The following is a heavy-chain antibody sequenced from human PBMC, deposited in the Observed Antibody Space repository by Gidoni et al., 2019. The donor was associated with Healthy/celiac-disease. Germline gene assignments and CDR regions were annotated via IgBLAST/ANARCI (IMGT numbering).Heavy chain of an antibody. V-gene: IGHV2-70*15. J-gene: IGHJ4*02. CDR1: GFSLSTSGIC. CDR2: IDWDDDK. Sequence: QVTLRESGPALVKPTQTLTLTCTFSGFSLSTSGICVSWIRQPPGKALEWLARIDWDDDKYYSTSLKTRLTISKDTSKNQVVLTMTNMDPVDTATYYCARMGVGVPAAHFDYWGQGTLVTVSS. D-gene: IGHD2-2*01. CDR3: ARMGVGVPAAHFDY.